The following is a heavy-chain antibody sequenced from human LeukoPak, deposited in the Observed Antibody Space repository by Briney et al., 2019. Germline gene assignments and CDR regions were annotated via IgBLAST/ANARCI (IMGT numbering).Heavy chain of an antibody. Sequence: SVKVSCKASGYTFTSYAMNWVRQAPGQGLEWMGGIIPIFGTANYAQKFQGRVTITADESTSTAYMELSSLRSEDTAVYYCARERGDGYNFDYWGQGTLVTVSS. CDR2: IIPIFGTA. CDR3: ARERGDGYNFDY. J-gene: IGHJ4*02. CDR1: GYTFTSYA. D-gene: IGHD5-24*01. V-gene: IGHV1-69*13.